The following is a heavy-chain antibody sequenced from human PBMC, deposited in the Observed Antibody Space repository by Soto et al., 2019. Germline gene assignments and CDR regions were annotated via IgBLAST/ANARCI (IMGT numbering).Heavy chain of an antibody. CDR3: ARGSSSSGGDAFDI. D-gene: IGHD6-6*01. CDR1: GDSVSSNSAA. V-gene: IGHV6-1*01. J-gene: IGHJ3*02. Sequence: QTLSLTCAISGDSVSSNSAAWNWIRQSPSRGLEWLGRTYYRSKWYNDYAVSVKSRITINPDTSKNQFSLQLNSVTPEDAAVYYCARGSSSSGGDAFDIWGQGTMVTVSS. CDR2: TYYRSKWYN.